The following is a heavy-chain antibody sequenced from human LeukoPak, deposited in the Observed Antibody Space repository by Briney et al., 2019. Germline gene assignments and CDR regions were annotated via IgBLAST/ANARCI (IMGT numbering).Heavy chain of an antibody. CDR2: IIPFFGTA. D-gene: IGHD3-22*01. CDR1: RGTFSRYA. CDR3: ARGKLLVSSGYYAGVTDY. J-gene: IGHJ4*02. Sequence: GSSVRVSCKPCRGTFSRYAVSWVGQAAGLGLECMGGIIPFFGTASYAQRFQGIVTITTDESTSTAYRELSSLRSEDTAVYYCARGKLLVSSGYYAGVTDYWGQGNLVTVSS. V-gene: IGHV1-69*05.